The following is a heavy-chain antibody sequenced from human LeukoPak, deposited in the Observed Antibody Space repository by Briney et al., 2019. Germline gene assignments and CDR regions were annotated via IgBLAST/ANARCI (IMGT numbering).Heavy chain of an antibody. CDR2: ISSSSSYI. V-gene: IGHV3-21*01. CDR3: ARSLRYFDWLQDPLFDY. Sequence: GGSLRLSCAASGFTFSSYSMNWVRQAPGKGLEWVSSISSSSSYIYYADSVKGRFTISRDNAKNSLYLQMNSLRAEDTAVYYCARSLRYFDWLQDPLFDYWGQGTLVTVSS. D-gene: IGHD3-9*01. J-gene: IGHJ4*02. CDR1: GFTFSSYS.